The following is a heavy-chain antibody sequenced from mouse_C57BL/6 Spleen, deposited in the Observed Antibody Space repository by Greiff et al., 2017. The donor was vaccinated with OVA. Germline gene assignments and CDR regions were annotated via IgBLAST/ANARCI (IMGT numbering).Heavy chain of an antibody. CDR2: ISSGSSTI. CDR3: ARETLRSYYFDY. D-gene: IGHD1-1*01. Sequence: EVKVVESGGGLVKPGGSLKLSCAASGFTFSDYGMHWVRQAPEKGLEWVAYISSGSSTINYADTVKGRFTISRDNAKNTLFMQMTSLRSEDTAMYYCARETLRSYYFDYWGQGTTLTVSS. J-gene: IGHJ2*01. V-gene: IGHV5-17*01. CDR1: GFTFSDYG.